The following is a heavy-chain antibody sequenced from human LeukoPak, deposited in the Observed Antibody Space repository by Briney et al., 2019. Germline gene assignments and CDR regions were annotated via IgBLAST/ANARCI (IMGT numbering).Heavy chain of an antibody. CDR3: ARQGVAGTRDY. V-gene: IGHV4-59*08. CDR1: GGSISSYY. D-gene: IGHD6-19*01. CDR2: IYYSGST. J-gene: IGHJ4*02. Sequence: PSETLSLTCTVSGGSISSYYWSWIRQPPGKGLEWIGYIYYSGSTNYNPSLKSRVTISVDTSKNQFSLKLSSVTAADTAVYYCARQGVAGTRDYWGQGTLVTVSS.